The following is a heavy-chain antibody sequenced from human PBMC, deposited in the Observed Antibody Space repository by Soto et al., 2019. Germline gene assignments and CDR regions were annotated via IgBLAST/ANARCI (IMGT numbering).Heavy chain of an antibody. Sequence: QLQLQESGPGLAKPSETLSLTCTVSGGSISSSSYYWGWIRQPPGKGLEWIGSIYYSGSTYYNPSLXRXXXIXXDTSKNQFSLKLSSVTAAATAVYYCARTRAVWFDPWVQGTLVTVSS. CDR2: IYYSGST. CDR3: ARTRAVWFDP. J-gene: IGHJ5*02. D-gene: IGHD6-19*01. V-gene: IGHV4-39*01. CDR1: GGSISSSSYY.